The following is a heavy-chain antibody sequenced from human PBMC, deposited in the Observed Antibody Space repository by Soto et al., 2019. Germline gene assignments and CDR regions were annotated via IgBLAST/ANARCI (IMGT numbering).Heavy chain of an antibody. CDR2: ISRDGTNK. CDR3: ASERLCGADCYFFDN. D-gene: IGHD2-21*02. J-gene: IGHJ4*02. CDR1: GFTFSRYA. V-gene: IGHV3-30*04. Sequence: GGSLRLSCAASGFTFSRYAIHWVRQAPGKGLEWVAVISRDGTNKYYVDSVKGRFTISRDNSRNTLYLQMNSLRHEDAAVYYCASERLCGADCYFFDNWGQGTQVTVSS.